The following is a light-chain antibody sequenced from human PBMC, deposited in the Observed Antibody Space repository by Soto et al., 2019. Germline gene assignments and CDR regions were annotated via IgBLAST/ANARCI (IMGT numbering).Light chain of an antibody. CDR2: GAS. V-gene: IGKV3-15*01. Sequence: IVLTQSPGTLSLSPGERATLSCWASQSVSSNLAWYQQKPGQAPRLLIYGASTRATGIPARFSGSGSGTEFTLTISSLQSEDFAVYYCQQYNNWPLTFGGGTKVDIK. J-gene: IGKJ4*01. CDR3: QQYNNWPLT. CDR1: QSVSSN.